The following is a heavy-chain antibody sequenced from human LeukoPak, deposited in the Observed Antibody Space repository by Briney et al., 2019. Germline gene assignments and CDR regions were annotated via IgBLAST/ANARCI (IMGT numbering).Heavy chain of an antibody. CDR2: ISFDGSNK. V-gene: IGHV3-30*18. Sequence: RSPRHSPVPPVFTFTRVGIYCVPPSPHKGLGRVAVISFDGSNKYYADPLKGRFTISRDNSKNTLYLQMNSLRTEDTAVYYCAKDTTVTTWTIHYWGQGTLVTVSS. D-gene: IGHD4-17*01. CDR1: VFTFTRVG. CDR3: AKDTTVTTWTIHY. J-gene: IGHJ4*02.